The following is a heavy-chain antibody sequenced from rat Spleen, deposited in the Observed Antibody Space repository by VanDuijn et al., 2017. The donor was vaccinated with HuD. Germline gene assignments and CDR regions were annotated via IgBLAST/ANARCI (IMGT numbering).Heavy chain of an antibody. CDR3: ASITSAAYFDY. J-gene: IGHJ2*01. CDR2: ISYSGST. CDR1: AYSITSSY. Sequence: EVQLQESGPGLVKPSQSLSLTCSVTAYSITSSYRWTWIRKFPGNKMEWIGHISYSGSTSYKQSLKSRISITRDKSKNKFFLQLNSVTTEDTDTYDCASITSAAYFDYWGQGFMVTVSS. V-gene: IGHV3-1*01. D-gene: IGHD1-2*01.